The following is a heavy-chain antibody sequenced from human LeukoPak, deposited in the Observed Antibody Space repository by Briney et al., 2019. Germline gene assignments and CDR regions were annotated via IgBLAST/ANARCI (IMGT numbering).Heavy chain of an antibody. CDR3: ARDNYYDSSGPLGGYFQH. Sequence: SETLSLTCTVSGGSISSYYWSWIRQPPGKGLEWIGYIYYSGSTNYNPSLKSRVTISVDTSKNQFSLKLSSVTAADTAVYYCARDNYYDSSGPLGGYFQHWGQGTLVTVSS. CDR1: GGSISSYY. D-gene: IGHD3-22*01. V-gene: IGHV4-59*12. CDR2: IYYSGST. J-gene: IGHJ1*01.